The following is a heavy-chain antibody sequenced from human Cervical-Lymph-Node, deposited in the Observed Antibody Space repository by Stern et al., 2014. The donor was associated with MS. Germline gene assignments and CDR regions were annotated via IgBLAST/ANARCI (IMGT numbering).Heavy chain of an antibody. D-gene: IGHD6-19*01. Sequence: QVQLVQSGAEVKKPGASVKVSCKASGYTFSSYHMHWVRQAPGLELEWLGTIKPSGGGTNYAQKFQGRVTMTRDTSTSTVYMELSSLRSGDTALFYCTRDSGNTGWYYFDYWGQGTLVTVSS. CDR1: GYTFSSYH. V-gene: IGHV1-46*01. CDR3: TRDSGNTGWYYFDY. CDR2: IKPSGGGT. J-gene: IGHJ4*02.